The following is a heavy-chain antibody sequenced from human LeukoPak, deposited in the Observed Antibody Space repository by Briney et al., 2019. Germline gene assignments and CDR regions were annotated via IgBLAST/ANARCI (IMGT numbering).Heavy chain of an antibody. J-gene: IGHJ6*03. CDR1: GYTFSNYG. CDR3: ARRADPGGYYYYYMDV. D-gene: IGHD3-16*01. CDR2: ISAYNGNT. V-gene: IGHV1-18*01. Sequence: GASVKVSCKASGYTFSNYGISWVRQAPGQGLEWMGWISAYNGNTNYAQKLQGRVTMTTDTSTSTAYMELRSLRSDDTAVYYCARRADPGGYYYYYMDVWGKGTTVTVSS.